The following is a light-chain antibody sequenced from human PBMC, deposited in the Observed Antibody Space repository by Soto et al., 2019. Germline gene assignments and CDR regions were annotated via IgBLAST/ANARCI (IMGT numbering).Light chain of an antibody. V-gene: IGKV3-11*01. J-gene: IGKJ1*01. CDR1: QSVSSY. CDR2: DAF. Sequence: IVLTQSPATLSLSPWERATLSCRASQSVSSYLAWYQQKPGQAPRLLIYDAFNRATGIPARFSGSGSGTDFTLTVSSLEPEDFAVYYCQQRTNWPWTFGQGTKVDIK. CDR3: QQRTNWPWT.